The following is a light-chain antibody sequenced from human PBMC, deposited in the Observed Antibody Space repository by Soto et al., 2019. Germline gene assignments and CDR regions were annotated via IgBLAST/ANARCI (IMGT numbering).Light chain of an antibody. CDR1: NNDVGAYNY. V-gene: IGLV2-14*01. CDR3: ASYTISSTRV. J-gene: IGLJ3*02. Sequence: QSALTQPASVSESPGQSITISCTGSNNDVGAYNYVSWYQQHPGKAPKLIIYEVNNQPSGVSHRFSGSKSGNTASLTISGLQADDEADYYCASYTISSTRVFGGGTKLTVL. CDR2: EVN.